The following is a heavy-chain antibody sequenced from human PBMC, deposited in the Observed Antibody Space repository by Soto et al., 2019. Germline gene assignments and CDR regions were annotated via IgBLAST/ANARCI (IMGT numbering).Heavy chain of an antibody. CDR1: GGSISSGGYY. D-gene: IGHD3-16*02. CDR2: IYYSGST. V-gene: IGHV4-31*03. CDR3: ARDLRHVIVAGDHYYCYVXYV. Sequence: SETLSLTCTVSGGSISSGGYYWSWIRQHPGKGLEWIGYIYYSGSTYYNPSLKSRVTISVDTSKNQFSLKLSSVTAADTAVYYCARDLRHVIVAGDHYYCYVXYVCGQGSSVTVSS. J-gene: IGHJ6*02.